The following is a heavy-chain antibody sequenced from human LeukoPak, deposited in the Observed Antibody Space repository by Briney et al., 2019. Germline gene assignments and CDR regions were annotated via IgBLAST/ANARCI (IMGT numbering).Heavy chain of an antibody. J-gene: IGHJ4*02. D-gene: IGHD5-24*01. CDR3: ARLEDGYKTTDY. V-gene: IGHV1-69*13. CDR2: VIPNFGTA. Sequence: ASVKVSCKASGGTFGSYAISWVRQAPGQGLEWMGGVIPNFGTANYAQKFRGRVTITADESTSTAYMELSSLRSEDTAVYYCARLEDGYKTTDYWGQGTLVTVSS. CDR1: GGTFGSYA.